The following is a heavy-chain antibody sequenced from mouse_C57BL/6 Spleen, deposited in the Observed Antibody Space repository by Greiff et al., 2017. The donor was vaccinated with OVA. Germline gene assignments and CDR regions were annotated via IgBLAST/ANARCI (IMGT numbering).Heavy chain of an antibody. CDR3: ARPATVVATRYFDV. CDR1: GFTFSDYG. CDR2: ISSGSSTI. V-gene: IGHV5-17*01. J-gene: IGHJ1*03. Sequence: EVKLMESGGGLVKPGGSLKLSCAASGFTFSDYGMHWVRQAPEKGLEWVAYISSGSSTIYYADTVKGRFTISRDNAKNTLFLQLTSLRSEDTAMYYCARPATVVATRYFDVWGTGTTVTVSS. D-gene: IGHD1-1*01.